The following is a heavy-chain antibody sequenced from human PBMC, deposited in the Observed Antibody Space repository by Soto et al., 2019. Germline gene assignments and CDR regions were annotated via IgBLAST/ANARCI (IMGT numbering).Heavy chain of an antibody. V-gene: IGHV4-59*02. D-gene: IGHD1-26*01. CDR2: TSYSGNT. Sequence: QVQLQESGPGLLKPSETLSLTCTISGGSVSSYQWSWIRQPPGKGLEWIGLTSYSGNTVHNPSLKSRVAFSVDTSKNHFSLTLTSVTAADTAVYYCARDGVGPFDYWGQGTLVTVSS. CDR1: GGSVSSYQ. CDR3: ARDGVGPFDY. J-gene: IGHJ4*02.